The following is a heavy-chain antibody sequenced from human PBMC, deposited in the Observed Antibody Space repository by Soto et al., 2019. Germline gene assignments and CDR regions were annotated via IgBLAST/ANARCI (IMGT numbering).Heavy chain of an antibody. J-gene: IGHJ6*02. V-gene: IGHV3-30-3*01. CDR1: GFTFSSYA. D-gene: IGHD4-17*01. CDR3: ARDDYGDYPSYYYYGMDV. Sequence: GGSLRLSCAASGFTFSSYAMHWVRQAPGKGLEWVAVISYDGSNKYYADSVKGRFTISRDNSKNTLYLQMNSLRAEDTAVYYCARDDYGDYPSYYYYGMDVWGQGTTVTVSS. CDR2: ISYDGSNK.